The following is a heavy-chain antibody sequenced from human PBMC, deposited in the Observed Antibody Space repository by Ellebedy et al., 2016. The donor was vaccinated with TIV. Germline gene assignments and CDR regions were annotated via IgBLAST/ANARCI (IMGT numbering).Heavy chain of an antibody. CDR3: ARQVGSSVVAFDH. V-gene: IGHV5-51*01. CDR2: IYSDDSDT. CDR1: GYRFSDYW. Sequence: GESLKISCKASGYRFSDYWIGWVRQMPGKGLEWIGIIYSDDSDTRYSPSFQGQVTISVDKSISTVYLQWSSLKASDTAIYFCARQVGSSVVAFDHWGQGTLVTVSS. D-gene: IGHD1-26*01. J-gene: IGHJ4*02.